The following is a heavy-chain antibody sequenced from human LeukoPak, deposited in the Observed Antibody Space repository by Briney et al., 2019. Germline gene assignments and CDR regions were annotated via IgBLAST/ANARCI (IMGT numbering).Heavy chain of an antibody. V-gene: IGHV1-69*13. CDR2: SITIFGTE. Sequence: SVNVSRKASGGTFSSYAICWVRQAPARGLEGMGGSITIFGTENYAQKFQGRVTITADESTSTAYMELSSLRSEDTAVYYCARPILRYFDWPKGMSYYYYGMDVWGKGTTVTVSS. J-gene: IGHJ6*04. D-gene: IGHD3-9*01. CDR1: GGTFSSYA. CDR3: ARPILRYFDWPKGMSYYYYGMDV.